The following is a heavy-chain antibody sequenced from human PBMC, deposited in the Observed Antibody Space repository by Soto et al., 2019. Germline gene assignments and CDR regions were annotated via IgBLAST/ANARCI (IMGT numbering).Heavy chain of an antibody. D-gene: IGHD3-22*01. CDR2: ISSSSSYI. J-gene: IGHJ3*02. Sequence: GGSLRLSCAASGFTFSSYSMNWVRQAPGKGLEWVSSISSSSSYIYYADSVKGRFTISRDNAKNSLYLQMNSLRAEDTAVYYCARVPYYYDSSGYYSYDAFDIWGQGTMVTVSS. CDR1: GFTFSSYS. V-gene: IGHV3-21*01. CDR3: ARVPYYYDSSGYYSYDAFDI.